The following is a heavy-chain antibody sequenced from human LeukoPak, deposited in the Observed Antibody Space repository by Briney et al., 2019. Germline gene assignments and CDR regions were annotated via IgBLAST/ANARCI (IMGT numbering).Heavy chain of an antibody. Sequence: SETLSLTCAVYGGSFSGYYWSWIRQPPGKGLEWIGEINHSGSTNYNPSLKSRVTISVDTSKNQFSLKLSSVTAADTAVYYCAEGFLEWLLSNDAFDIWGQGTMVTVSS. CDR1: GGSFSGYY. CDR3: AEGFLEWLLSNDAFDI. J-gene: IGHJ3*02. CDR2: INHSGST. V-gene: IGHV4-34*01. D-gene: IGHD3-3*01.